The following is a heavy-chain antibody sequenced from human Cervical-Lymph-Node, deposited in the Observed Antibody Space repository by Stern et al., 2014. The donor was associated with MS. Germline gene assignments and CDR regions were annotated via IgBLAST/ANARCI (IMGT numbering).Heavy chain of an antibody. J-gene: IGHJ4*02. D-gene: IGHD2-2*01. V-gene: IGHV3-23*04. CDR2: IGANGVAT. CDR1: GFTFSSCA. CDR3: AKEKWVPATAEIDY. Sequence: EVQLVESGGGLLQPGGSLRLSCEASGFTFSSCAMTWVRQAPGKGLEWVSSIGANGVATYYGDSVKGRFAISRDNSKNTVYLEMSSLRVDDTAVYFCAKEKWVPATAEIDYWGQGTLVTVSS.